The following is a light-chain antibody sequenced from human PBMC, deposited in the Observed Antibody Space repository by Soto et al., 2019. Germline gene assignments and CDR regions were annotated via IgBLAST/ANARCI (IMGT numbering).Light chain of an antibody. CDR2: TAT. J-gene: IGKJ1*01. CDR1: QIITYS. V-gene: IGKV1-39*01. CDR3: QQTYTSLAWT. Sequence: DIQMTQSPSSLYASVGDRVTITCRASQIITYSLDWYQQKAGRAPNVAVYTATSLQSGVPSRFRGSGSETNFSLTISNLQPEDFASYYCQQTYTSLAWTFGQGTKVEIK.